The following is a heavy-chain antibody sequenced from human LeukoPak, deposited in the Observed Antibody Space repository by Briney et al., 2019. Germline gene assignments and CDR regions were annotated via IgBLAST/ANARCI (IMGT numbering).Heavy chain of an antibody. V-gene: IGHV4-59*08. CDR1: GGSISSYY. J-gene: IGHJ4*02. Sequence: SETLSLTCTVSGGSISSYYWSWIRQPPGKGLEWTGYIYYSGSTNYNPSLKSRVTISVDTSKNQFSLKLSSVTAADTAVYYCARQLGRDGYNFLDYWGQGTLVTVSS. D-gene: IGHD5-24*01. CDR3: ARQLGRDGYNFLDY. CDR2: IYYSGST.